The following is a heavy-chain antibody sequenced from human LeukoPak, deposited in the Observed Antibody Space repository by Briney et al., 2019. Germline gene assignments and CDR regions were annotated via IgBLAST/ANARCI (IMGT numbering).Heavy chain of an antibody. CDR3: ARHGVDYYGSGSYPTPFDY. Sequence: PSETLSLTCTVSGGSISSYYWSWIRQPPGKGLEWIGWLHYSGSTNYNPSLKSRVTISVDTSKNQFSLKLSSVTAADPAVYYCARHGVDYYGSGSYPTPFDYWGQGTLVTVSS. CDR2: LHYSGST. D-gene: IGHD3-10*01. CDR1: GGSISSYY. V-gene: IGHV4-59*08. J-gene: IGHJ4*02.